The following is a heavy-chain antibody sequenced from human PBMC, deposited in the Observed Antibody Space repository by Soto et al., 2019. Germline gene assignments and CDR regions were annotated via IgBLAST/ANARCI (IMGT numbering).Heavy chain of an antibody. J-gene: IGHJ6*03. CDR1: GFTFSSYG. CDR2: IWYDGSNK. Sequence: GGSLRLSCAASGFTFSSYGMHWVRQAPGKGLEWVAVIWYDGSNKYYADSVKGRFTISRDNSKNTLYLQMNSLRAEDTAVYYCARDPHFWSGSHYYMDVWGKGTTVTVSS. CDR3: ARDPHFWSGSHYYMDV. V-gene: IGHV3-33*01. D-gene: IGHD3-3*02.